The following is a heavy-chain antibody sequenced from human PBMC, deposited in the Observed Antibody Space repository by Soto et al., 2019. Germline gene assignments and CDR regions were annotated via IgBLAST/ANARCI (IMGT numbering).Heavy chain of an antibody. V-gene: IGHV1-18*01. J-gene: IGHJ5*02. CDR1: GYTFTSYG. CDR3: ARDGDCSGGSCYPRWFDP. Sequence: QVQLVQSGAEVKKPGASVKVSCKASGYTFTSYGISWVRQAPGQGLEWMGWISAYNGNTNYAQKLKGRVTMTTDTSTSTAYRELRSLRSDDTAVYYCARDGDCSGGSCYPRWFDPWGQGTLVTVSS. D-gene: IGHD2-15*01. CDR2: ISAYNGNT.